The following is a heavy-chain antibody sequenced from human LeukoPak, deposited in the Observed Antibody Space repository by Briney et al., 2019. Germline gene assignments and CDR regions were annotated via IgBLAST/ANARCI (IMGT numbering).Heavy chain of an antibody. CDR3: ARATTDIVATFDY. V-gene: IGHV1-69*13. CDR1: GGTFSSYA. CDR2: IIPIFGTA. J-gene: IGHJ4*02. Sequence: GASVEVSCKASGGTFSSYAISWVRQAPGQGLEWMGGIIPIFGTANYAQKFQGRVTITADESTSTAYMELSSLRSEDTAVYYCARATTDIVATFDYWGQGTLVTVSS. D-gene: IGHD5-12*01.